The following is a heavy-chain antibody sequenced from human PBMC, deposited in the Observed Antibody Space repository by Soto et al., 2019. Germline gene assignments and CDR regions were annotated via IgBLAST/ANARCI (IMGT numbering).Heavy chain of an antibody. CDR2: ISSDGSDK. V-gene: IGHV3-30*18. Sequence: QVQLVESGGGVVQPGRSLRLSCAASGFTFSNFGMHWVRQAPGKGLEWVAVISSDGSDKYYSDSVKGRFTISRDNSNNTLFLQMNRLRVEDTAVYYCAKVSEVARQELDYWGQGTLVTVSS. D-gene: IGHD2-15*01. CDR1: GFTFSNFG. J-gene: IGHJ4*02. CDR3: AKVSEVARQELDY.